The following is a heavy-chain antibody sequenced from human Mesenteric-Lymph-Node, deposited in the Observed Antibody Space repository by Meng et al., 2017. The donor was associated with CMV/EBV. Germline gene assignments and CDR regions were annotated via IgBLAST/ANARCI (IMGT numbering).Heavy chain of an antibody. Sequence: SETLSLTCAVYGGSFTDYYWSWIRQPPGKGLEWIGEINHSGTTNYNSSLKSRVTISVVTSRNQFSLKLSSVTAADTAVYYCARQSLHHYYYGMDVWGQGTTVTVSS. V-gene: IGHV4-34*01. CDR1: GGSFTDYY. CDR3: ARQSLHHYYYGMDV. CDR2: INHSGTT. J-gene: IGHJ6*02. D-gene: IGHD4-11*01.